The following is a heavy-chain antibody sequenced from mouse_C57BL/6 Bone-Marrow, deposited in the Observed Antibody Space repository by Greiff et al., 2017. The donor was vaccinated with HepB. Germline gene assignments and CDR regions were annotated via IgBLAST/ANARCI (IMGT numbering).Heavy chain of an antibody. Sequence: VHLVESGAELARPGASVKLSCKASGYTFTSYGISWVKQRTGQGLEWIGEIYPRSGNTYYNEKFKGKATLTADKSSSTAYMELRSLTSEDSAVYFCARGYYGNWYFDVWGTGTTVTVSS. CDR2: IYPRSGNT. D-gene: IGHD2-1*01. CDR1: GYTFTSYG. V-gene: IGHV1-81*01. J-gene: IGHJ1*03. CDR3: ARGYYGNWYFDV.